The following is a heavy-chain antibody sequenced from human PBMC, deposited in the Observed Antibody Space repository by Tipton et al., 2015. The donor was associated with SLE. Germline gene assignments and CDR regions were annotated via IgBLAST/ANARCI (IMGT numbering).Heavy chain of an antibody. CDR2: ISSSSSTI. CDR3: ATPSSGY. CDR1: GFTFSSYS. D-gene: IGHD6-25*01. V-gene: IGHV3-48*01. J-gene: IGHJ4*02. Sequence: SLRLSCAASGFTFSSYSMNWVRQAPGKGLEWVSYISSSSSTIYYADSVKGRFTISRDNAKNSLYLQMNSLRAEDTAVYYCATPSSGYWGQGTLVTVSS.